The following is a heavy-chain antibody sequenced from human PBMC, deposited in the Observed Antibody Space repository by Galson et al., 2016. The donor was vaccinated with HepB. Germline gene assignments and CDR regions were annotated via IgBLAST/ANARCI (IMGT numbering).Heavy chain of an antibody. CDR2: TYYRSKWYN. J-gene: IGHJ6*02. V-gene: IGHV6-1*01. Sequence: CAISGDSVSSNNAIWNWIRQSPSRGLEWLGGTYYRSKWYNDYGVSVKSRITISPDTSKNQFSLQLTSVTPEDTAVYYCAGHLRMGRTSNGLDVWGQGTTVTVSS. CDR1: GDSVSSNNAI. CDR3: AGHLRMGRTSNGLDV. D-gene: IGHD1/OR15-1a*01.